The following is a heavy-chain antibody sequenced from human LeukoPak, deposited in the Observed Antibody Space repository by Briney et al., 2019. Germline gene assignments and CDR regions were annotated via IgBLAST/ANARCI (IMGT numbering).Heavy chain of an antibody. Sequence: ASVKVSCKASGYTFTGYYMHWVRQAPGQGLEWMGRINPNSGGTNYAQKFQGRVTMTRDTSISTAYMELSRLRSDDTAVYYCARDMVAVPYYYYYMDVWGKGTTVIVSS. J-gene: IGHJ6*03. D-gene: IGHD2-15*01. CDR3: ARDMVAVPYYYYYMDV. V-gene: IGHV1-2*06. CDR1: GYTFTGYY. CDR2: INPNSGGT.